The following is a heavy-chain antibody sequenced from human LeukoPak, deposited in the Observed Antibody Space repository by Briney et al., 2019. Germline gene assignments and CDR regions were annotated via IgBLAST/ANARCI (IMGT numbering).Heavy chain of an antibody. CDR1: GFTVSTNY. D-gene: IGHD3-10*01. CDR3: ARVGDHFHWYLDL. V-gene: IGHV3-53*01. J-gene: IGHJ2*01. Sequence: GGTLRLSCAASGFTVSTNYMNWVRQAPGKGLEWVSILYSGSDTYYADSVKGRFTISRDSSKNILSLQMNNLRAEDTAVYYCARVGDHFHWYLDLWGRGTLVTVSS. CDR2: LYSGSDT.